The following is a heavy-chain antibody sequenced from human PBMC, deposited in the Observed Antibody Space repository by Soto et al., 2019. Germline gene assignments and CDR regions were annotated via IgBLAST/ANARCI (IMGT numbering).Heavy chain of an antibody. CDR1: GFTSSSYG. J-gene: IGHJ6*02. V-gene: IGHV3-33*01. CDR3: ARGITTTYYYYGMDV. D-gene: IGHD3-3*01. Sequence: PGGSLRLSCAASGFTSSSYGMHWVRQAPGKGLEWVAVIWYDGSNKYYADSVKGRFTISRDNSKNTLYLQMNSLRAEDTAVYYCARGITTTYYYYGMDVWGQGTTVTVSS. CDR2: IWYDGSNK.